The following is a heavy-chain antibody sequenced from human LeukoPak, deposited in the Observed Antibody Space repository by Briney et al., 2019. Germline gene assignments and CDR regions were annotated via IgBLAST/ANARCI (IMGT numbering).Heavy chain of an antibody. D-gene: IGHD6-19*01. CDR2: ISYDGSNK. Sequence: PGGSLRLSCAASGFTFSSYAMHWVRQAPGKGLEWVAVISYDGSNKYYADSVKGRFTISRDNSKNTLYLQMNSLRAEDTAVYYCAIDSSGWYMGFDYWGQGTLVTVSS. V-gene: IGHV3-30-3*01. CDR1: GFTFSSYA. CDR3: AIDSSGWYMGFDY. J-gene: IGHJ4*02.